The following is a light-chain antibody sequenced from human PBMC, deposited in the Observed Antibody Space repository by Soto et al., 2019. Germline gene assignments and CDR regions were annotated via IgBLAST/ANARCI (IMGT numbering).Light chain of an antibody. V-gene: IGKV1-5*01. CDR2: DAS. J-gene: IGKJ1*01. Sequence: DIQMTQSPATLSASVGDRVTITCRASQSVRSWLAWYQQKPGTAPKLLIFDASRLESGVPSRFSGSGSGTEFTLTISSLQPEDFATYYCLQHKSYPPWTFGQGTKVDIK. CDR1: QSVRSW. CDR3: LQHKSYPPWT.